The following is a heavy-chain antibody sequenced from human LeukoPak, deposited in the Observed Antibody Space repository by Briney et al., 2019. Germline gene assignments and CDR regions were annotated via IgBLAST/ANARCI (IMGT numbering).Heavy chain of an antibody. V-gene: IGHV4-4*02. D-gene: IGHD5-12*01. J-gene: IGHJ6*02. CDR2: IYHSGST. CDR3: ARVGPSATKYYYYYYDMDV. Sequence: SGTLSLTCAVSGGSISSSNWWSWVRQPPGKGLEWIGEIYHSGSTNYNPSLKSRVTISVDKSKNQFSLKLSSVTAADTAVYYCARVGPSATKYYYYYYDMDVWGQGTTVTVSS. CDR1: GGSISSSNW.